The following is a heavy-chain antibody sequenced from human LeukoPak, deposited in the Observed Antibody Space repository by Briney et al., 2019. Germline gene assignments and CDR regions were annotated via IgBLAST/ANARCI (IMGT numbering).Heavy chain of an antibody. CDR2: ITGDGSGA. D-gene: IGHD1-1*01. Sequence: GGSLRLYCAASGFTFSSYWMHWFRQAPGMGLVWVSRITGDGSGAHYADSVKGRFTISRYNAKNTLYLQMNSLRADDTAVYYCARFAVTTAGDYWGQGTLVTVSS. J-gene: IGHJ4*02. CDR3: ARFAVTTAGDY. V-gene: IGHV3-74*01. CDR1: GFTFSSYW.